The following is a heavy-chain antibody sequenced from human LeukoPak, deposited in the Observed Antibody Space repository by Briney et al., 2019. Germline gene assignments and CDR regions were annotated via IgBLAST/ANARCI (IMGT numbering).Heavy chain of an antibody. D-gene: IGHD6-13*01. CDR1: GYSFTSYW. J-gene: IGHJ3*02. CDR3: ARRILAAGWDDAFDI. Sequence: GESLKISCKGSGYSFTSYWIGWVRQMPGKGLEWMGIIYPGDSDTRYSPSFQGQVTISADKSINTAYLQWSSLKASDTAMYYCARRILAAGWDDAFDIWGQGTMVTVSS. V-gene: IGHV5-51*01. CDR2: IYPGDSDT.